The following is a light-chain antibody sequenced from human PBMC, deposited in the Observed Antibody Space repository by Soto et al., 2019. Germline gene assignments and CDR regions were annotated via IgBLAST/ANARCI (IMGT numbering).Light chain of an antibody. CDR2: GAS. J-gene: IGKJ1*01. V-gene: IGKV3-15*01. CDR3: QQYNKWPLT. CDR1: QSVSID. Sequence: EIVMTQFPATLSVPPGERATLSCRASQSVSIDLAWYQQTPGQAPRLLIYGASTRATGIPVRFSGSASGTEVTLTINSLQSEDLTVDYCQQYNKWPLTVGQVTKGAIK.